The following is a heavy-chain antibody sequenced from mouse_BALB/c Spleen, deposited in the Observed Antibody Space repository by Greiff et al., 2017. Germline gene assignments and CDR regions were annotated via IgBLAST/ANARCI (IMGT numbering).Heavy chain of an antibody. Sequence: VQLQESGPGLVQPSQSLSITCTVSGFSLTSYGVHWVRQSPGKGLEWLGVIWSGGSTDYNAAFISRLSISNDNSKSQVFFKMNSLQADDTAIYYCARNGDRYGGYAMDYWGQGTSVTVSS. D-gene: IGHD2-14*01. V-gene: IGHV2-4-1*01. J-gene: IGHJ4*01. CDR3: ARNGDRYGGYAMDY. CDR1: GFSLTSYG. CDR2: IWSGGST.